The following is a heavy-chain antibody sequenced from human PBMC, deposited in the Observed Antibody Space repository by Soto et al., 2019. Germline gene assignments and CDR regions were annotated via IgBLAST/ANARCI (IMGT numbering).Heavy chain of an antibody. V-gene: IGHV3-49*04. Sequence: PGGSLRLSCTPSGVTFGDFAMSWVRQAPGKGLEWVGFIRSKAYGGTTEYAASVKGRFTISRDDSKSIAYLQMNSLKTEDTAVYYCTRRTPVVSDYYGMDVWGQGTTVTVSS. J-gene: IGHJ6*02. CDR1: GVTFGDFA. CDR3: TRRTPVVSDYYGMDV. D-gene: IGHD5-18*01. CDR2: IRSKAYGGTT.